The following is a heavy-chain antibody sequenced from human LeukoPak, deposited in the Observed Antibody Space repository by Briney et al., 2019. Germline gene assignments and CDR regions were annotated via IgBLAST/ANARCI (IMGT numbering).Heavy chain of an antibody. Sequence: TGGSLGLSCAASGFTFDDYGMSWVRQAPGKGLEWVSGINWNGGSTGYADSVKGRFTISRDNAKNSLYLQMNSLRAEDTALYYCARDGDDYGDQIHDAFDIWGQGTMVTVSS. CDR3: ARDGDDYGDQIHDAFDI. CDR2: INWNGGST. CDR1: GFTFDDYG. V-gene: IGHV3-20*04. J-gene: IGHJ3*02. D-gene: IGHD4-17*01.